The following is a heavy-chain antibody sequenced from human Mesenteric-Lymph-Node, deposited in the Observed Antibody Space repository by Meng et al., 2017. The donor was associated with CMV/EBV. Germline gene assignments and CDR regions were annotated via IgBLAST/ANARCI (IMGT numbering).Heavy chain of an antibody. CDR2: ISSSSSTI. Sequence: GESLKISCAASGFTFDDYAMHWVREAPGKGLEWVSYISSSSSTIYYADSVKGRFTISRDNAKNSLYLQMNSLRAEDTAVYYCARDIAVAGTGFDYWGQGTLVTVSS. CDR1: GFTFDDYA. D-gene: IGHD6-19*01. CDR3: ARDIAVAGTGFDY. V-gene: IGHV3-48*04. J-gene: IGHJ4*02.